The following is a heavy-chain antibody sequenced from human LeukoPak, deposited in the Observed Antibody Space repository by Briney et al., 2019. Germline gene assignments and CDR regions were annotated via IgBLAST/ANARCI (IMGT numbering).Heavy chain of an antibody. Sequence: GASVKVSCTASGYTFTGYYMHWVRQAPGQGLEWIGWINPNSGGTNYAQKFQGWVTMTRDTSISTAYMELSRLRSDDTAVYYCARGGPVGYCSGGSCYSAFDIWGQGTMVTVSS. CDR1: GYTFTGYY. D-gene: IGHD2-15*01. J-gene: IGHJ3*02. CDR2: INPNSGGT. V-gene: IGHV1-2*04. CDR3: ARGGPVGYCSGGSCYSAFDI.